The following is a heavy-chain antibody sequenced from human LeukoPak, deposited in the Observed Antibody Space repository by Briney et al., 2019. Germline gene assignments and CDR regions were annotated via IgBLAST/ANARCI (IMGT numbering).Heavy chain of an antibody. CDR1: GGTFSSYA. CDR3: ASGYYDFWSGYSTPPFDY. D-gene: IGHD3-3*01. V-gene: IGHV1-69*06. Sequence: ASVKVSXKASGGTFSSYAISWVRQAPGQGLEWMGGIIPIFGTANYAQKFQGRVTITADKSTSTAYMELSSLRSEDTAVYYCASGYYDFWSGYSTPPFDYWGQGTLVTVSS. J-gene: IGHJ4*02. CDR2: IIPIFGTA.